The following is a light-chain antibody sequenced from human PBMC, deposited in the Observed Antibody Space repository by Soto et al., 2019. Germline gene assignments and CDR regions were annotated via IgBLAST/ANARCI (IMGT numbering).Light chain of an antibody. V-gene: IGLV2-14*03. CDR2: EGS. Sequence: QSALTQPASVSGSPGQSITISCSGTSSDIGAYDYVSWYQQHPGRAPKLLIYEGSHRFSGLSYRFSGSKSGNTDSLTISGLQAEVEGDYHCTYVAPGRIYVFGSGTQLTVL. CDR1: SSDIGAYDY. CDR3: TYVAPGRIYV. J-gene: IGLJ1*01.